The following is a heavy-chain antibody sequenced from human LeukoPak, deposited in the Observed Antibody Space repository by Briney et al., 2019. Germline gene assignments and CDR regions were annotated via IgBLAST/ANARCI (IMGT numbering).Heavy chain of an antibody. CDR2: IYYSGST. Sequence: SETLSLTCSVSNDSIILGDYYWSWIRQPPGKGLEWIGYIYYSGSTNYNPSLKSRVTISVDTSKNQFSLKLSSVTAADTAVYYCARREYDSSGFDYWGQGTLVTVSS. V-gene: IGHV4-30-4*01. CDR1: NDSIILGDYY. J-gene: IGHJ4*02. D-gene: IGHD3-22*01. CDR3: ARREYDSSGFDY.